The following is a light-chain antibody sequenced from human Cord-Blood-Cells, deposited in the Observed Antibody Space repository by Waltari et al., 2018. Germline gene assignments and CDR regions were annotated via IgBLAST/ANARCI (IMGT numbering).Light chain of an antibody. V-gene: IGKV1-5*03. CDR3: QQYNSYPLT. Sequence: DIQMTQSPSTLSASVGDRVHITCRASQSISSWLAWYQQKPGKAPKILIYKASSLESVVPSRFSRSGSGTEFTLTISILQPDDFATYYCQQYNSYPLTFGGGTKVEIK. J-gene: IGKJ4*01. CDR1: QSISSW. CDR2: KAS.